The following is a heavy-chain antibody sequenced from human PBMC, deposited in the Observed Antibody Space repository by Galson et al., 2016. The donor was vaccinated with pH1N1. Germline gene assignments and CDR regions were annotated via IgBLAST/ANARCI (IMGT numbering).Heavy chain of an antibody. Sequence: PALVKPTQTLTLTCTFSGFSISSSGMGAGWIRQPPGKGLEWLAVIYWDDDKRYSPSLKSRLTITKDTSKNQVVLKMTNMDSADTATYYCAHREVMITNAFDFWGQGTMVTVSS. CDR1: GFSISSSGMG. V-gene: IGHV2-5*02. D-gene: IGHD3-16*01. CDR2: IYWDDDK. J-gene: IGHJ3*01. CDR3: AHREVMITNAFDF.